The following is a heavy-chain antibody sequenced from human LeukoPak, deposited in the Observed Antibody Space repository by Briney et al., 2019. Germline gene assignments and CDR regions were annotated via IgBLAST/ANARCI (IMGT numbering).Heavy chain of an antibody. CDR3: ASSISSGWPPSADY. V-gene: IGHV1-69*04. CDR1: GGTFSSYA. CDR2: IIPILGIA. Sequence: SVKVSCKASGGTFSSYAISWVRQAPGQGLEWMGRIIPILGIANYAQKFQGRVTITADKSTSTAYMELSSLRSEDTAVYYCASSISSGWPPSADYWGQGTLVTVSS. J-gene: IGHJ4*02. D-gene: IGHD6-19*01.